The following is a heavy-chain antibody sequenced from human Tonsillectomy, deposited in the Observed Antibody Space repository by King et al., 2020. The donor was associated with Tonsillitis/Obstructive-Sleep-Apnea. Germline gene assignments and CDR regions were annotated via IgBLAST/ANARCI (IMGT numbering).Heavy chain of an antibody. CDR3: ASEYCSNNSCHFDY. Sequence: VQLQESGPGLVKPSETLSLTCTVSGGSISSYYWSWIRQPPGKGLEWIGYIYYSGSTNYNPSLKSRVTISVDTSKKQFSLKLSSVTAADTAVYYCASEYCSNNSCHFDYWGQGTLVTVSS. CDR1: GGSISSYY. V-gene: IGHV4-59*01. D-gene: IGHD2-2*01. CDR2: IYYSGST. J-gene: IGHJ4*02.